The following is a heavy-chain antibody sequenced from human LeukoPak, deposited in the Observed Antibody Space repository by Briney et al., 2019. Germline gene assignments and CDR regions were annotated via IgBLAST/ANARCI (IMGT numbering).Heavy chain of an antibody. Sequence: GESLKISCKGSGYSFTSYWIGWVRQMPGKGLEWMGIIYPGDSDTRYSPSFQGHVTISADKSISTAYLQWSSLKASDTAMYYCARSGIAAAGSNAFDTWGQGTMVTVSS. J-gene: IGHJ3*02. CDR3: ARSGIAAAGSNAFDT. CDR2: IYPGDSDT. CDR1: GYSFTSYW. D-gene: IGHD6-13*01. V-gene: IGHV5-51*01.